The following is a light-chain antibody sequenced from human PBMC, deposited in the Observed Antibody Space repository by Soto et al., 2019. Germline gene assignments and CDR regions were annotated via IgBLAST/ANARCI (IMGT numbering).Light chain of an antibody. Sequence: DIVMTQPLLSLPVTPGEPASISCRSSQSLLDSHDGNTYLDWYLQKPGQSPQLLIYTLSYLASRVPDRFSGCESGTDFTLKISTVEADDVGVYYCLQRIEFPFSYGQGTKLEIK. CDR2: TLS. CDR1: QSLLDSHDGNTY. CDR3: LQRIEFPFS. J-gene: IGKJ2*01. V-gene: IGKV2-40*01.